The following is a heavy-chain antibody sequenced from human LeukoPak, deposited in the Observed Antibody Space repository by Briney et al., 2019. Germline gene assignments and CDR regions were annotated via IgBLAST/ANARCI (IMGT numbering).Heavy chain of an antibody. V-gene: IGHV5-51*01. CDR1: EFSFINYW. Sequence: GESLKISCKGTEFSFINYWIAWVRQMPGKGLEWKGIIYPGDSDTKISPSFEGQVTISADKSISTAYLHLSGLKASDTAMYYCARPLDFGGNSNWYFELWGRGTLLTVSS. CDR3: ARPLDFGGNSNWYFEL. J-gene: IGHJ2*01. D-gene: IGHD4-23*01. CDR2: IYPGDSDT.